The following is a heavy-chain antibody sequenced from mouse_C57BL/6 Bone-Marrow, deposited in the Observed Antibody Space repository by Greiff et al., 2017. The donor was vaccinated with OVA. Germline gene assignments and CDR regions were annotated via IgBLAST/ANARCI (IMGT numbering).Heavy chain of an antibody. CDR3: TTPYYGSRFDY. J-gene: IGHJ2*01. CDR1: GFNIKDYY. D-gene: IGHD1-1*01. V-gene: IGHV14-1*01. CDR2: IDPEDGDT. Sequence: EVQLQQSGAELVRPGASVKLSCTASGFNIKDYYMHWVKQRPEQGLEWIGRIDPEDGDTEYAPKFQGKATMTAATSSNTAYLQLSSLTSEDTAVYCCTTPYYGSRFDYWGQGTTLTVSS.